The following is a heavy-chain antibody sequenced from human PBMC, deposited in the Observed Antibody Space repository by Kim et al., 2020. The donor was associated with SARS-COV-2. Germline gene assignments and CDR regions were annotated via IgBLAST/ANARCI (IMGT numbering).Heavy chain of an antibody. V-gene: IGHV4-59*08. Sequence: PSETLSLTCAVSGGSISSYYWSWIRQPPGKGLEWIGYIYYSGSTNYNPSLKSRVTISLDTSKKQFSLELRSVTAADTAVYYCARRGRSSWFFDSWGQGTLVTVSS. J-gene: IGHJ4*02. CDR3: ARRGRSSWFFDS. CDR1: GGSISSYY. CDR2: IYYSGST. D-gene: IGHD6-13*01.